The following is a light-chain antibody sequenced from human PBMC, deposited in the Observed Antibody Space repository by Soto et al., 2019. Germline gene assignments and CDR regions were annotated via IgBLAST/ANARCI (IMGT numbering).Light chain of an antibody. CDR3: QQYVTSPPTWT. CDR2: GVS. V-gene: IGKV3-20*01. J-gene: IGKJ1*01. CDR1: QSVSSSY. Sequence: EIVLTQSPGTLSLSPGERATLSCRASQSVSSSYLAWYQQKPGQAPRLLIYGVSSRATGIPDRFSGSGSGTDFTLTINRLEPEDFAVYYWQQYVTSPPTWTFGQGTKVEIK.